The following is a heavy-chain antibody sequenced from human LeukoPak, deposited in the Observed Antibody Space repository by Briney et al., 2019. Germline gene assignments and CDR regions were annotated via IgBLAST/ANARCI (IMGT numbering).Heavy chain of an antibody. CDR1: GFTFSSYG. CDR3: ARELEPAASYYYYGMDV. J-gene: IGHJ6*02. Sequence: GGSLRLSRAASGFTFSSYGMHWVRQAPGKGLEWVAVIWYDGSNKYYADSVKGRFTISRDNSKNTLYLQMNSLRAEDTAVYYCARELEPAASYYYYGMDVWGQGTTVTVSS. V-gene: IGHV3-33*01. CDR2: IWYDGSNK. D-gene: IGHD2-2*01.